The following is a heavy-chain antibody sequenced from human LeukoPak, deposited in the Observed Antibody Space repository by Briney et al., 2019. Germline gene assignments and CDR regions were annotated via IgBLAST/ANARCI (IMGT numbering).Heavy chain of an antibody. CDR1: GFIFSNYG. CDR3: AIFILGYCSGGSCYRDAFDAFDI. Sequence: GGSLRLSCAASGFIFSNYGMHWVRQAPGKGLERVAVISYDVNNKYYADSVKGRFTISRDNSKNTLNLQMNSLRAEDTAVYYCAIFILGYCSGGSCYRDAFDAFDIWGQGTMVTVSS. CDR2: ISYDVNNK. D-gene: IGHD2-15*01. J-gene: IGHJ3*02. V-gene: IGHV3-30*03.